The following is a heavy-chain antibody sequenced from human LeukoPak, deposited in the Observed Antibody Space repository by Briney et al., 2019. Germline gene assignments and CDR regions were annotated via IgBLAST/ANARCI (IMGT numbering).Heavy chain of an antibody. CDR1: GGSISSYY. Sequence: SETLSLTCTVSGGSISSYYWSWIRQPPGKGLEWIGYIYYSGSTNYNPSLESRVTISVDTSKNQFSLKLSSVTAADTAVYYCARGLKELSYYYFDYWGQGTLVTVSS. V-gene: IGHV4-59*01. J-gene: IGHJ4*02. CDR2: IYYSGST. CDR3: ARGLKELSYYYFDY. D-gene: IGHD3-16*02.